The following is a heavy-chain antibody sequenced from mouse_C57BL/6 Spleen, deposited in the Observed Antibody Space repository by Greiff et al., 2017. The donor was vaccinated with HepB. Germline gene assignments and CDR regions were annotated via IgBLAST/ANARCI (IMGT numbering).Heavy chain of an antibody. CDR3: ARGDTTGDY. V-gene: IGHV5-4*03. CDR2: ISDGGSYT. CDR1: GFTFSSYA. D-gene: IGHD1-1*01. J-gene: IGHJ2*01. Sequence: EVKLVESGGGLVKPGGSLKLSCAASGFTFSSYAMSWVRQTPEKRLEWVATISDGGSYTYYPDNVKGRFTISRDNAKNNLYLQMSHLKSEDTAMYYCARGDTTGDYWGQGTTLTVSS.